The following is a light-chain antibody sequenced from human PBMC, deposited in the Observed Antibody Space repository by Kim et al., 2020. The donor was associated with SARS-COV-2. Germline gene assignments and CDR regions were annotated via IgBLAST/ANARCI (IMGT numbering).Light chain of an antibody. CDR1: QHISSY. CDR2: AAS. V-gene: IGKV1-8*01. Sequence: AIRMTQSPSSLSASTGDRVTITCRASQHISSYLAWYQQKPGKAPKFLIYAASTLQSGVPSRFSGSGSGTDFTLTVSYLQSEDFATYYCQQYYSYPQTFGQGTKVDIK. J-gene: IGKJ1*01. CDR3: QQYYSYPQT.